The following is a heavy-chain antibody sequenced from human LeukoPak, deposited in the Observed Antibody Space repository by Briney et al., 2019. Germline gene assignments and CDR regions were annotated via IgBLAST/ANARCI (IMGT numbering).Heavy chain of an antibody. V-gene: IGHV4-34*01. CDR2: INHSGST. Sequence: SETLSLTCAVYGGSFSGYYRSWIRQPPGKGLEWIGEINHSGSTNYNPSLKSRVTISVDTSKNQFSLKLSSVTAADTAVYYCARGDLGYCGGGSCYGDWFDPWGQGTLVTVSS. CDR1: GGSFSGYY. CDR3: ARGDLGYCGGGSCYGDWFDP. D-gene: IGHD2-15*01. J-gene: IGHJ5*02.